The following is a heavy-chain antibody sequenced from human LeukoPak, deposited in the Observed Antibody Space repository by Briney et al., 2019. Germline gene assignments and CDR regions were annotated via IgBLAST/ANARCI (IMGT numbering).Heavy chain of an antibody. D-gene: IGHD6-19*01. CDR2: ISYDGSNK. CDR1: GFTFSSYA. CDR3: ASTYPQYSSGWYEYFDY. Sequence: PGGSLRLSCAASGFTFSSYAMHWVRQAPGKGLEWVAVISYDGSNKYYADSVKGRFTISRDNSKNTLYLQMNSLRAEDTAVYYCASTYPQYSSGWYEYFDYWGQGTLVTVSS. V-gene: IGHV3-30-3*01. J-gene: IGHJ4*02.